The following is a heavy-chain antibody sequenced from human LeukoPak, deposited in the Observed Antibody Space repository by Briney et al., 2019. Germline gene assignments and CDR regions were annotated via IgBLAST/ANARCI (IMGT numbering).Heavy chain of an antibody. CDR3: ARDVGSGRSKKYCSYMDV. CDR1: GYGFTSYY. J-gene: IGHJ6*03. D-gene: IGHD3-10*01. V-gene: IGHV1-46*01. Sequence: ASVKLSLKASGYGFTSYYIHWVRHAPAQGLELMGIINPSGGSTSYAQKFQGRVTMTRDTSTSTVYMELSSLRSEDTAVYSCARDVGSGRSKKYCSYMDVWGKGTTVTISS. CDR2: INPSGGST.